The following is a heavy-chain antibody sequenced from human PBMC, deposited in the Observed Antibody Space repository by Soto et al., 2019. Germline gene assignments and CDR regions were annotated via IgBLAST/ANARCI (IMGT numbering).Heavy chain of an antibody. CDR1: GFTFSSYA. J-gene: IGHJ5*02. V-gene: IGHV3-30-3*01. CDR3: ARDRSGWYSGNINWFDP. D-gene: IGHD6-19*01. CDR2: ISYDGSNK. Sequence: GGSLRLSCAASGFTFSSYAMHWVHQAPGKGLEWVAVISYDGSNKYYADSVKGRFTISRDNSKNTLYLQMNSLRVEDTAVYYCARDRSGWYSGNINWFDPWGQGTLVTVSS.